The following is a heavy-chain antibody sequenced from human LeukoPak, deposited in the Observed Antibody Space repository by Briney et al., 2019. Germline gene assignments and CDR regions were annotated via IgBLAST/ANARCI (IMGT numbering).Heavy chain of an antibody. J-gene: IGHJ4*02. CDR3: ARGRWAVAGSYSYFDY. V-gene: IGHV3-13*01. Sequence: GGSLKLSCEASGFTFSSYDIHWVRRATGKGLEWISSIGTAGDTYYPASVQRRFTISSENAKNSLYLQMNSLRAGDTAVYYWARGRWAVAGSYSYFDYWGQGTLVTVSS. CDR1: GFTFSSYD. CDR2: IGTAGDT. D-gene: IGHD6-19*01.